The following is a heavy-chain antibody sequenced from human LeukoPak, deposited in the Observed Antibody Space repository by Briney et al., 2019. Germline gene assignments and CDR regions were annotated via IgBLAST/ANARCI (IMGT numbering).Heavy chain of an antibody. V-gene: IGHV3-30-3*01. Sequence: GGSLRLYCAASGFTLCRFAMPWGGAAAGPGLELFSVISYAGSNKYYADSVKGRFTISRDNSKNTLYLQMNSLRAEDTAVYYCARGRNYYDSSGYANWFDPWGQGTLVTVSS. CDR3: ARGRNYYDSSGYANWFDP. J-gene: IGHJ5*02. CDR1: GFTLCRFA. D-gene: IGHD3-22*01. CDR2: ISYAGSNK.